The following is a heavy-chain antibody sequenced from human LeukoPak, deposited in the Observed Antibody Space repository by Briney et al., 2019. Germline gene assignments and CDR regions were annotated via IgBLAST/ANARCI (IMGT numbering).Heavy chain of an antibody. J-gene: IGHJ4*02. CDR3: ARDSKPERFDY. CDR2: INPYSGAI. Sequence: ASVKVSCKSSGFTFTDEYIHWVRQAPGQGLEWMGWINPYSGAINYAQKFQGRVTMTRDTSISTAYMELSRLRSDDTAVYYCARDSKPERFDYWGQGTLVTVSS. D-gene: IGHD1-14*01. CDR1: GFTFTDEY. V-gene: IGHV1-2*02.